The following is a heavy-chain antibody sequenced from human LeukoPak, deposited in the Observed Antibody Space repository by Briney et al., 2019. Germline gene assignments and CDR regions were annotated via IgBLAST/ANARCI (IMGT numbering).Heavy chain of an antibody. CDR2: IKEDGSEK. V-gene: IGHV3-7*01. Sequence: GGSLRLSCAASGFNFSIYWMSWVRQAPGRGLEWVANIKEDGSEKYYVDSVKGRFTISRDNAKNSLFLQMNSLRAEDTAVYYCARSGKIYFDWLLDYWGQGTLVTVSS. CDR3: ARSGKIYFDWLLDY. CDR1: GFNFSIYW. J-gene: IGHJ4*02. D-gene: IGHD3-9*01.